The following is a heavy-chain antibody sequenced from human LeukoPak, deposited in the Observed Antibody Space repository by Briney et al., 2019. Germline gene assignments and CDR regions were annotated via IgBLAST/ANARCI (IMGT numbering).Heavy chain of an antibody. D-gene: IGHD4/OR15-4a*01. CDR2: ISYDGSNK. V-gene: IGHV3-30*04. CDR1: GFTFSSYA. Sequence: PGGSLRLSCAASGFTFSSYAMHWVRQAPGKGLEWVAVISYDGSNKYYADSVKGRFTLSRDNSKNILFLQMDSLRAEDTAVYFCAREDYGASGSSLGNLDYWGQGTLVTVSS. CDR3: AREDYGASGSSLGNLDY. J-gene: IGHJ4*02.